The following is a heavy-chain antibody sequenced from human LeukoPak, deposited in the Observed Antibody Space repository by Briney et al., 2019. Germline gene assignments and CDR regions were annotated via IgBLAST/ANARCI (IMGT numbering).Heavy chain of an antibody. CDR3: ARGPSRSGFDY. CDR1: GFTFSDYY. Sequence: GGSLRLSCAASGFTFSDYYMSWIRQAPGKGLEWVSYISSSSSYTNYADSVKGRFTISRDDAKNSLYLQMNSLRAEDTAVYYCARGPSRSGFDYWGQGTLVTVSS. V-gene: IGHV3-11*06. CDR2: ISSSSSYT. D-gene: IGHD6-25*01. J-gene: IGHJ4*02.